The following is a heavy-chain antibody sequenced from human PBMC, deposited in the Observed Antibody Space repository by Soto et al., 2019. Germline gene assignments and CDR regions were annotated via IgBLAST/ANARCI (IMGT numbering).Heavy chain of an antibody. CDR2: INQGGSVK. CDR3: ARLTEAVTTFVY. CDR1: GFALSEYW. V-gene: IGHV3-7*03. Sequence: VGSLRLSGEASGFALSEYWMNWVRQAPGNGLEWVASINQGGSVKHYVDSVRGRFTISRDNAKNSLFLQMNSLSAEDTAVYFCARLTEAVTTFVYWGQGTPVTVSS. D-gene: IGHD1-1*01. J-gene: IGHJ4*02.